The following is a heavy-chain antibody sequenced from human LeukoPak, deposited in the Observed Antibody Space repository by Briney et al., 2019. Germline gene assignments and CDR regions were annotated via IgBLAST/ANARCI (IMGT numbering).Heavy chain of an antibody. V-gene: IGHV1-69*13. J-gene: IGHJ4*02. Sequence: GASVKVSCKVPDYMLTSFGVSWVRQAPGQGLEWMGGIIPIFGTANYAQKFQGRVTITADESTSTAYMELSSLRSEDTAVYYCARSHPKGCSSTSCYEVDYWGQGTLVTVSS. D-gene: IGHD2-2*01. CDR3: ARSHPKGCSSTSCYEVDY. CDR1: DYMLTSFG. CDR2: IIPIFGTA.